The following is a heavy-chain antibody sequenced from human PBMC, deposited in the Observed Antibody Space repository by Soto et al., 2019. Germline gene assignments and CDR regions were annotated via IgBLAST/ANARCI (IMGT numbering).Heavy chain of an antibody. CDR1: GGCFSGYY. D-gene: IGHD2-2*01. Sequence: PSETLSLTCAVYGGCFSGYYWSWIRQPPGKGLEWIGEINHSGSTNYNPSLKSRVTISVDTSKNQFSLKLSTVTAADTVVYYCANRGNKVVAAAMQEVYFPNCGQGTLVTVSS. J-gene: IGHJ1*01. CDR3: ANRGNKVVAAAMQEVYFPN. V-gene: IGHV4-34*01. CDR2: INHSGST.